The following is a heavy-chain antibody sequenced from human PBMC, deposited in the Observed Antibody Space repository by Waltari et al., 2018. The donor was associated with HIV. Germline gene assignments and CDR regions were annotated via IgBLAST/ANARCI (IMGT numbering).Heavy chain of an antibody. D-gene: IGHD3-22*01. J-gene: IGHJ4*02. CDR2: IYDSGSP. CDR1: GGSISSYY. Sequence: QVQLQESGPGLVKPSETLSLTCTVSGGSISSYYWSWIRQPPGKGLEWIGYIYDSGSPNYNPSLKSRVTISVDTSKNQFSLKLSSVTAADTAVYYCARDGGSYDSSGLYYFDYWGQGTLVTVSS. CDR3: ARDGGSYDSSGLYYFDY. V-gene: IGHV4-59*01.